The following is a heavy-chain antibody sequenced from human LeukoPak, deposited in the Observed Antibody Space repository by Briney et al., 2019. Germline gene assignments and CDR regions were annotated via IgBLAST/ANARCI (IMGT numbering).Heavy chain of an antibody. CDR3: ARDAFRGSGWYAHFDY. CDR2: ISYDGSNK. V-gene: IGHV3-30-3*01. CDR1: GFTFSSYA. D-gene: IGHD6-19*01. J-gene: IGHJ4*02. Sequence: QSGGSLRLSCAGSGFTFSSYAMHWVRQAPGKGLEWVAVISYDGSNKYYADSVKGRFTISRDNSKNTLYLQMNSLRAEDTAVYYCARDAFRGSGWYAHFDYWGQGTLVTVSS.